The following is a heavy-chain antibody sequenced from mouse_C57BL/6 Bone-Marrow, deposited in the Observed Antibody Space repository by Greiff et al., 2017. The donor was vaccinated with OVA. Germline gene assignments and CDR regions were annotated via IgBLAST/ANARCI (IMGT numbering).Heavy chain of an antibody. J-gene: IGHJ2*01. CDR1: GFTFSSYA. CDR3: TRVTTVVADY. Sequence: EVKLQESGEGLVKPGGSLKLSCAASGFTFSSYAMSWVRQTPEKRLEWVAYISSGGDYIYYADTVKGRFTISRDNARNTLYLQMSSLQSEDTAMYYCTRVTTVVADYWGQGTTLTVSS. V-gene: IGHV5-9-1*02. D-gene: IGHD1-1*01. CDR2: ISSGGDYI.